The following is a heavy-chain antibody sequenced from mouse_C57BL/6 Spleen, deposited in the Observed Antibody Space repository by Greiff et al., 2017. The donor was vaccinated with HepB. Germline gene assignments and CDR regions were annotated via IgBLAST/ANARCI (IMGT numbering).Heavy chain of an antibody. Sequence: VQLQQPGAELVRPGSSVKLSCKASRYTFTSYWMHWVKQRPIQGLEWIGNIDPSDSETHYNQKFKDKATLTVDKSSSTAYMQLSSLKSEDSAVYYCARWSYYFDYWGQGTTLTVSS. J-gene: IGHJ2*01. CDR3: ARWSYYFDY. CDR1: RYTFTSYW. CDR2: IDPSDSET. V-gene: IGHV1-52*01.